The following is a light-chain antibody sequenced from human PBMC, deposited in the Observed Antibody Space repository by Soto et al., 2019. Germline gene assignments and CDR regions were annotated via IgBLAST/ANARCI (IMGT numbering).Light chain of an antibody. Sequence: DIQMTQSPSTLSGSVGDRVTITCRASQTIRSWLAWYQQKPGKGPKLLIYKASTLKSGVPSRFSGSGSGTEFTLTISSLQNDDFETYYYQHYNSYSEAFGQGTKVDIK. V-gene: IGKV1-5*03. J-gene: IGKJ1*01. CDR1: QTIRSW. CDR3: QHYNSYSEA. CDR2: KAS.